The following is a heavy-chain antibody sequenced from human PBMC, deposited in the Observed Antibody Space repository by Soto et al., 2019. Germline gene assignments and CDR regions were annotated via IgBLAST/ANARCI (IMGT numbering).Heavy chain of an antibody. V-gene: IGHV3-53*04. CDR3: ARGAGYCTNGVCYNQPPYFDY. J-gene: IGHJ4*02. CDR1: GFTVSSNY. CDR2: IYSGGST. Sequence: GGSLRLSCAASGFTVSSNYMSWVRQAPGKGLEWVSVIYSGGSTYYADSVKGRFTISRHNSKNTPYLQMNSLRAEDTAGYYGARGAGYCTNGVCYNQPPYFDYWGQGTLVTVSS. D-gene: IGHD2-8*01.